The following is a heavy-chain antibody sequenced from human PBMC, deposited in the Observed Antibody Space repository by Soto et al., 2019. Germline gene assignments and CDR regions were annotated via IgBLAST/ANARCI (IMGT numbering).Heavy chain of an antibody. V-gene: IGHV4-39*01. CDR1: GGSISSSSDY. J-gene: IGHJ3*02. CDR3: ARQGWFGEFAAFDI. D-gene: IGHD3-10*01. Sequence: LSLTCTVSGGSISSSSDYWGLIRQPPGKGLEWIGSIYYSGSTYYNPSLKSRVTISVDTSKNQFSLKLSSVTAADTAVYYCARQGWFGEFAAFDIWGQGTMVTVSS. CDR2: IYYSGST.